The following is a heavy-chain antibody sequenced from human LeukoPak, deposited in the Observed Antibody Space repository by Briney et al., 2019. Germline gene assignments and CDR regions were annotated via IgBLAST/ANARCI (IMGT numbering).Heavy chain of an antibody. CDR2: INRNGGT. D-gene: IGHD1-26*01. CDR1: GGSFNEYY. J-gene: IGHJ4*02. Sequence: SETLSLTCAVYGGSFNEYYWSWIRQPPGKSLEWIGEINRNGGTHQNPSLESRLTISVDTSKNQVSLKMRSVTAADTAVYYCARDLGGIYFDYWGQGTLVTVSS. V-gene: IGHV4-34*01. CDR3: ARDLGGIYFDY.